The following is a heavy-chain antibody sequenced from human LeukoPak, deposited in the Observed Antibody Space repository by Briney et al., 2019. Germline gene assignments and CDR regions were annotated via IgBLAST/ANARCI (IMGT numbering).Heavy chain of an antibody. Sequence: PSETLSLLCTVSGGSISRYYWSWIRQPPGKGLEWRGYIYYTGSTNYNPSLKSRVTMSADTSKNQFSLTLRSVTAADTAVYFWSRVGGWEPKLHGVTFDYLGQGTLVTVSS. V-gene: IGHV4-59*01. J-gene: IGHJ4*02. CDR3: SRVGGWEPKLHGVTFDY. CDR2: IYYTGST. D-gene: IGHD1-26*01. CDR1: GGSISRYY.